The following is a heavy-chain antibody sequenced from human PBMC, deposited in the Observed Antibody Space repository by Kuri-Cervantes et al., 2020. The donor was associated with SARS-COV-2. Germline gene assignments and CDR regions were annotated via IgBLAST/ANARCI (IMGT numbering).Heavy chain of an antibody. D-gene: IGHD1-26*01. CDR2: IRYDGSNK. V-gene: IGHV3-30*02. J-gene: IGHJ6*03. Sequence: RSLRLSCTASGFTFGDYAMSWVRQAPGKGLEWVAFIRYDGSNKYYADSVKGRFTICRDNSKNTLYLQMNSLRAEDTAVYYCANRGALSGSYYYYYYYYMDVWGKGTTVTVS. CDR3: ANRGALSGSYYYYYYYYMDV. CDR1: GFTFGDYA.